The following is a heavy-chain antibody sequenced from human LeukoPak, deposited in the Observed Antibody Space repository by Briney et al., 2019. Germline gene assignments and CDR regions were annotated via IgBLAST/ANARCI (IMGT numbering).Heavy chain of an antibody. D-gene: IGHD4-17*01. J-gene: IGHJ6*02. CDR1: GYTFTGYY. V-gene: IGHV1-2*02. CDR3: ATDYGDTLYYYYYGMDV. CDR2: INPNSGGT. Sequence: GASVKVSCKASGYTFTGYYMHWVRQAPGQGLEWMGWINPNSGGTNYAQKFQGRATMTRDTSISTAYMELSRLRSDDTAVYYCATDYGDTLYYYYYGMDVWGQGTTVTVSS.